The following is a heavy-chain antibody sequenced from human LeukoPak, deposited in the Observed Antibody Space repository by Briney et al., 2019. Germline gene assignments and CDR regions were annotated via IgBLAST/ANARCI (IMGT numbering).Heavy chain of an antibody. CDR3: AKDGPASWGYFDY. CDR1: GFTFSSYE. J-gene: IGHJ4*02. Sequence: GGSLRLSCAASGFTFSSYEMDWVRRAPGKGLEWVSTISSSGSSTYYADSVKGRFTTSRDNSKNTVYLLMNSLRAEDTAVYYCAKDGPASWGYFDYWGQGTPVTVSS. D-gene: IGHD3-16*01. CDR2: ISSSGSST. V-gene: IGHV3-23*01.